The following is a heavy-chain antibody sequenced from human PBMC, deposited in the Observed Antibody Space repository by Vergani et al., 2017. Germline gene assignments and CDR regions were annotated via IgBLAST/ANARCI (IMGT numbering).Heavy chain of an antibody. Sequence: EVQLVESGGGLVQPGGSLRLSCAASGFTFSSYWMSWVRQAPGKGLEWVANIKQDGSEKYYVDSVKGRFTISRDNAKNSLYLQMNSLRAEDTAVYYCAREPHCSSTSCLPDYWGQGTLVTVSS. V-gene: IGHV3-7*01. J-gene: IGHJ4*02. D-gene: IGHD2-2*01. CDR3: AREPHCSSTSCLPDY. CDR2: IKQDGSEK. CDR1: GFTFSSYW.